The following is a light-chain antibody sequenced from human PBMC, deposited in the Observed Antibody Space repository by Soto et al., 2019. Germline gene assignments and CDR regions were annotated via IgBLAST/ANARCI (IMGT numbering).Light chain of an antibody. CDR2: SNN. Sequence: LTQPPSASGTPGQRVTISCSGSNSNIGSNTVNWYQQLPGTAPKLLIFSNNQRPSGVPDRFSASKSGTSASLAISGLQSEDEADYYCAAWDDSLNGCVFGTGTKLTVL. CDR1: NSNIGSNT. V-gene: IGLV1-44*01. J-gene: IGLJ1*01. CDR3: AAWDDSLNGCV.